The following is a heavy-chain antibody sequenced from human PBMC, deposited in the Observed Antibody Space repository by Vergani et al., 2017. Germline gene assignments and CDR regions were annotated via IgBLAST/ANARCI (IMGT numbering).Heavy chain of an antibody. CDR3: ARVSRIAARPYYYYGMDV. V-gene: IGHV1-3*01. CDR2: INAGNGNT. Sequence: QVQLVQSGAEVKKPGASVKVSCKASGYTFTSYAIHWVRQAPGQRLEWMGWINAGNGNTKYSQKFQGRVTITRDTSASTAYMELSSLRSEDTAVYYCARVSRIAARPYYYYGMDVWGQGTTVTVSS. J-gene: IGHJ6*02. D-gene: IGHD6-6*01. CDR1: GYTFTSYA.